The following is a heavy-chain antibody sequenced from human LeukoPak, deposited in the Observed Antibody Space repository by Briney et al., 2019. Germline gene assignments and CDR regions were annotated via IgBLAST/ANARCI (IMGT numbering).Heavy chain of an antibody. V-gene: IGHV1-2*02. Sequence: ASVKDSCKASRYTFTCYYMHWVRQAPGQGLEWMGWINPNSGGTNYAQKFRGRVTMTRDTSISTGYMELSRLRSDDTAVYYCARDPFYYYDSSGYYFGNWFDPWGQGTLVTVSS. J-gene: IGHJ5*02. CDR2: INPNSGGT. D-gene: IGHD3-22*01. CDR1: RYTFTCYY. CDR3: ARDPFYYYDSSGYYFGNWFDP.